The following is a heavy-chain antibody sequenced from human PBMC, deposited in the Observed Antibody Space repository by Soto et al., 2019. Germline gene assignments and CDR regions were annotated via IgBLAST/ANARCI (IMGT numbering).Heavy chain of an antibody. V-gene: IGHV2-26*04. CDR2: IFSNDEK. CDR3: ASTYSTSWYWFAP. Sequence: QVTVKESGPVLVKPTETLTLTCTVSGFSLSNAGLGVSWIRQPPGKALEWLAHIFSNDEKSYSTSLKSRLTISKDTSKSQVVLTMTNMEPVDTATYYCASTYSTSWYWFAPWGQGTLVTVSS. CDR1: GFSLSNAGLG. D-gene: IGHD6-13*01. J-gene: IGHJ5*02.